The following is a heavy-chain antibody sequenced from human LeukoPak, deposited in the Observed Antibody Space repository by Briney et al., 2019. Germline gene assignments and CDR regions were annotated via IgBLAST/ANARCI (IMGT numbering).Heavy chain of an antibody. CDR3: ARGPPTAQYFQH. CDR2: INPNSGNT. V-gene: IGHV1-8*03. CDR1: GYTFTGYY. J-gene: IGHJ1*01. D-gene: IGHD1-1*01. Sequence: ASVKVSCKASGYTFTGYYMHWVRQAPGQGLQWMGWINPNSGNTGYAQKFQGRITITRNTSISTVYMELSSLRSEDTAVYYCARGPPTAQYFQHWGQGTLVTASS.